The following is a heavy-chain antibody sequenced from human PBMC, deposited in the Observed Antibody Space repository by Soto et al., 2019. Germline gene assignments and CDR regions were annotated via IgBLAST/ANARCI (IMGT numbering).Heavy chain of an antibody. Sequence: ASVKVSCKASGYTFSHYGIGWVRQAPGQGLEWMGWISAYNGNRHFAEGSRGRITMTTNTTTSTADMELRSLSSDDTAVYYCARGGQECSNSGCGYIYDGMDVWGQGTTVTVS. CDR1: GYTFSHYG. CDR3: ARGGQECSNSGCGYIYDGMDV. D-gene: IGHD1-26*01. J-gene: IGHJ6*02. V-gene: IGHV1-18*01. CDR2: ISAYNGNR.